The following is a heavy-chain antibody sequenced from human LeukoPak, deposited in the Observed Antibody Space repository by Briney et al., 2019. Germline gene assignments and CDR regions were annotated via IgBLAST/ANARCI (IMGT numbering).Heavy chain of an antibody. J-gene: IGHJ4*02. CDR1: GYSFTSYW. CDR3: ARLSRYCSSTSCFFDY. Sequence: GESLKISCKGSGYSFTSYWIGWVRQMPGKGLEWVGIIYPGDSDTRYSPSFQGQVTISADKSISTAYLQWSSLKASDTAMYYCARLSRYCSSTSCFFDYWGQGTLVTVSS. D-gene: IGHD2-2*01. CDR2: IYPGDSDT. V-gene: IGHV5-51*01.